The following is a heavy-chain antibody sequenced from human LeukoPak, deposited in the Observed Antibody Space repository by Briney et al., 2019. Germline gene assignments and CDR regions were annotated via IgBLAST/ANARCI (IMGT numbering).Heavy chain of an antibody. CDR2: IRGSGDIT. CDR1: GFTLSSYS. CDR3: AKGRVFESILDC. V-gene: IGHV3-23*01. D-gene: IGHD6-6*01. Sequence: PGGSLRLSCAASGFTLSSYSIYWVRQAPGKGLEWVSGIRGSGDITYYADSVKGRFTISRDNSENTRHLQMNSLTVGDTAVYYCAKGRVFESILDCWGQGVLVTVSS. J-gene: IGHJ4*02.